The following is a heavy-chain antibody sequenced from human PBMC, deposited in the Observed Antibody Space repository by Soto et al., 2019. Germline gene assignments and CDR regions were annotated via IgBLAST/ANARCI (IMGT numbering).Heavy chain of an antibody. D-gene: IGHD2-15*01. J-gene: IGHJ6*02. Sequence: EVQLVESGGGLVKPGGSLRLSCAASGFTFSSYSMNWVRQAPGKGLEWVSSISNSSSYIYYADSMKGRFTISRDNAKNSLYLQMNSLRAEDTAVYHCARLGGYRSGGSCPYGMDVWGQGTTVTVSS. CDR3: ARLGGYRSGGSCPYGMDV. CDR1: GFTFSSYS. CDR2: ISNSSSYI. V-gene: IGHV3-21*01.